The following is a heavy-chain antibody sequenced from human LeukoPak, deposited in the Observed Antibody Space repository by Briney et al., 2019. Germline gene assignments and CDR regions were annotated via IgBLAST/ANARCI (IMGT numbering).Heavy chain of an antibody. CDR1: GYTFTGYY. J-gene: IGHJ4*02. D-gene: IGHD2-2*01. Sequence: ASVKVSCKASGYTFTGYYIHWLRRAPGQGLEWMGWINPNSGGTIYAQKFQGLVTMSRDTSITTAYMELNRLISDDTAVYYCARTKPPCTSCLLLDYWGQGTLVTVSS. CDR3: ARTKPPCTSCLLLDY. V-gene: IGHV1-2*02. CDR2: INPNSGGT.